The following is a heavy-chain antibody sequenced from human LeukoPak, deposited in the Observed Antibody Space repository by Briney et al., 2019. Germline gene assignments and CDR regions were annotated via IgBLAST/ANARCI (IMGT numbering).Heavy chain of an antibody. CDR2: IYYSGST. CDR3: ATGSGSIFGAGIDYYYYGM. CDR1: GVSISSGGDD. V-gene: IGHV4-31*03. D-gene: IGHD3-3*01. Sequence: SETLSLTCTVAGVSISSGGDDWGWLREQPGKGLEWIVDIYYSGSTYYKRSVKRRFTISVDTSKNQFSLKLSSVTAADTAVYYCATGSGSIFGAGIDYYYYGM. J-gene: IGHJ6*01.